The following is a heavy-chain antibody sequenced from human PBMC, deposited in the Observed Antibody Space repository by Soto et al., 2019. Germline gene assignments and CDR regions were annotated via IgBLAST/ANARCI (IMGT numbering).Heavy chain of an antibody. V-gene: IGHV1-58*02. D-gene: IGHD5-12*01. CDR3: AADPITLDYYGMNV. CDR1: GFSLSGST. CDR2: IVVGSGDT. Sequence: SVKVSCKASGFSLSGSTMQWVRQARGQRLEWIGWIVVGSGDTDYAQKIQERVTITRDMSTSTAYMELTSLRSEDTAVYYCAADPITLDYYGMNVWG. J-gene: IGHJ6*02.